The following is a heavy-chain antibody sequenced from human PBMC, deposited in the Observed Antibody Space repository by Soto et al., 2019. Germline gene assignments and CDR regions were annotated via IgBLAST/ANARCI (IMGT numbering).Heavy chain of an antibody. V-gene: IGHV4-31*03. CDR3: ARGYDSSGYYLDDAFDI. CDR1: GGSISSGGYY. J-gene: IGHJ3*02. CDR2: IYYSGST. Sequence: SETLSLTCTVSGGSISSGGYYWSWIRQHPGKGLEWIGYIYYSGSTYYNPSLKSRVTISVDTSKNQFSLKLSSVTAADTAVYYCARGYDSSGYYLDDAFDIWGQGTMVTVSS. D-gene: IGHD3-22*01.